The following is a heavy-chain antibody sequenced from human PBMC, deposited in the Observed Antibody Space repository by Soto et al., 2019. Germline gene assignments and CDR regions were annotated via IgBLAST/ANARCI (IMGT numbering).Heavy chain of an antibody. V-gene: IGHV3-64*01. J-gene: IGHJ4*02. CDR2: ISSNGGST. D-gene: IGHD3-16*01. CDR1: GFTFSSYA. CDR3: ARVRASGLHLGELFY. Sequence: VGSLRLSCAASGFTFSSYAMHWVRQAPGKGLEYVSAISSNGGSTYYANSVKGRFTISRDNSKNTLYLQMGSLRAEDMAVYYCARVRASGLHLGELFYWGQGTLVTVSS.